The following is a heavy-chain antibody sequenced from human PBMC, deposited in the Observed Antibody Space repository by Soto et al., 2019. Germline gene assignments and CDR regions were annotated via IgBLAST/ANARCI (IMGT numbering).Heavy chain of an antibody. D-gene: IGHD2-2*02. J-gene: IGHJ2*01. CDR1: GGSISTSDYY. CDR3: ARDPRIPRGWYFDV. CDR2: IFHSGDT. V-gene: IGHV4-31*03. Sequence: HVQLQESGPGLVKPSQTLSLTCNVSGGSISTSDYYWSWIRQHPGTGLEWIGYIFHSGDTLYNPSLKSRVVISVDTSKNQFSLKLNSVTAADTAVYYCARDPRIPRGWYFDVWGRGTLVSVSA.